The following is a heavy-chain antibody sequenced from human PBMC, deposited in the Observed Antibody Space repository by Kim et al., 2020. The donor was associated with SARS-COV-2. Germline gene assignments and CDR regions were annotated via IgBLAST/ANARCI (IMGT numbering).Heavy chain of an antibody. V-gene: IGHV3-49*03. CDR3: TRACNYDILTGYYTSISPMYYFDY. J-gene: IGHJ4*02. Sequence: GGSLRLSCTASGFTFGDYAMSWFRQAPGKGLEWVGFIRSKAYGGTTEYAASVKGRFTISRDDSKSIAYLQMNSLKTEDTAVYYCTRACNYDILTGYYTSISPMYYFDYWGQGTLVTVSS. CDR2: IRSKAYGGTT. CDR1: GFTFGDYA. D-gene: IGHD3-9*01.